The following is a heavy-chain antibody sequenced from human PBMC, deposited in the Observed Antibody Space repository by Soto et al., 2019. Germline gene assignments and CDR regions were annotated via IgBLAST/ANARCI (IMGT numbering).Heavy chain of an antibody. CDR3: ARGSYDDYAP. CDR1: GFTFSAYT. CDR2: LDPSSTYI. Sequence: EVQLVESGGGLVKPGGSLRLSCAASGFTFSAYTMNWVRQAPGKGLEWVSSLDPSSTYIYYADSVKGRFTLSRDNAKNSLLLRLTSLRADDTTLHYCARGSYDDYAPWGQGTGVTVPS. J-gene: IGHJ5*02. D-gene: IGHD4-17*01. V-gene: IGHV3-21*02.